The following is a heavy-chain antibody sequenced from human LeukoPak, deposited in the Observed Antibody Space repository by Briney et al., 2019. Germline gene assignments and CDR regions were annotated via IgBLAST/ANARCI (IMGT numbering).Heavy chain of an antibody. CDR2: IAWDGSFE. V-gene: IGHV3-43*01. CDR1: GFTFDSYT. CDR3: SRDIGMVVGTVLHS. D-gene: IGHD1-7*01. J-gene: IGHJ4*02. Sequence: GGSLRLFCEASGFTFDSYTMLWVRQPPGKGLEWVSLIAWDGSFEYYADSVKGRFTISRDNSKTSLYLQMNALRPEDTAFYYCSRDIGMVVGTVLHSWGQGTLVTVSS.